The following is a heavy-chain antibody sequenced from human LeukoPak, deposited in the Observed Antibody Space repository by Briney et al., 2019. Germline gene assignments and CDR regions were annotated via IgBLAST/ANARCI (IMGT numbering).Heavy chain of an antibody. V-gene: IGHV3-48*03. D-gene: IGHD1-26*01. CDR3: AGGLQFTGSFPF. CDR2: ISNGGGTI. CDR1: GFSFNTYE. Sequence: QPGGSLRLSCAASGFSFNTYEFTWVRQAPGMGLEWLSYISNGGGTITYADSVKGRFTISRDSAENALYLQMNNLGVDDTAVYFCAGGLQFTGSFPFWGQGTLVAVSS. J-gene: IGHJ4*02.